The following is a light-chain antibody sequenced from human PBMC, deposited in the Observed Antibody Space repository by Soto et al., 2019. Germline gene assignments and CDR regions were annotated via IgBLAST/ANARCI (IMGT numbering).Light chain of an antibody. CDR1: SSNIGSNY. CDR2: GNN. Sequence: QSVLTQPPSASGTPGQRVTISCSGSSSNIGSNYVYWYQQLPGTAPKLLIFGNNARPSGVPDRFSGSKSGTSASLAISGLRSEDEADYCCAAWDDSLSGYVFGTGTKGTVL. V-gene: IGLV1-47*02. CDR3: AAWDDSLSGYV. J-gene: IGLJ1*01.